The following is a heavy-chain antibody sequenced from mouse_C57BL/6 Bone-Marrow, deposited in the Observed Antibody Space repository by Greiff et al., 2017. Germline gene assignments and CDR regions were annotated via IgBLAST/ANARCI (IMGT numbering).Heavy chain of an antibody. CDR1: GYTFTDHT. V-gene: IGHV1-78*01. D-gene: IGHD2-2*01. CDR3: ARGGWLRRGRFDY. Sequence: VKLMESDAELVKPGASVKISCKVSGYTFTDHTIHWMKQRPEQGLEWIGYIYPRDGSTKYNEKFKGKATLTADKSSSTAYMQLNSLTSEDSAVYCCARGGWLRRGRFDYWGQGTTLTVSS. J-gene: IGHJ2*01. CDR2: IYPRDGST.